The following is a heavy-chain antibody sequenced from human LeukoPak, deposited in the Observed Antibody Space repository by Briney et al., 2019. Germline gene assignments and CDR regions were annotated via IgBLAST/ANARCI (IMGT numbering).Heavy chain of an antibody. CDR1: GGTFSSYA. D-gene: IGHD3-10*01. J-gene: IGHJ4*02. Sequence: ASVKVSCKASGGTFSSYAISWVRQAPGQGLEWMGGIIPIFGTANYAQKFQGRVTITADESTSTAYMELSSLRSEDTAVYYCARVLTPRGPLDYWGQGTLVTVSS. CDR2: IIPIFGTA. V-gene: IGHV1-69*13. CDR3: ARVLTPRGPLDY.